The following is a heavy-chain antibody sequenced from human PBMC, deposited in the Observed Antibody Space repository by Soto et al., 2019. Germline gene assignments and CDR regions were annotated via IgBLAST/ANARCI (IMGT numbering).Heavy chain of an antibody. CDR2: IYWDDDK. D-gene: IGHD1-26*01. CDR3: ARRLRQSGTSWDSGAFDI. V-gene: IGHV2-5*02. J-gene: IGHJ3*02. CDR1: GFSLSTSGEG. Sequence: QITLQESAPVLVRPTETLKLTCTYSGFSLSTSGEGVGWVRQSPGKALEWLAVIYWDDDKRYMPSLKNRLSITKDTSRRQVVLAMTHMLPIDTGTYYCARRLRQSGTSWDSGAFDIWGHGTAVAVS.